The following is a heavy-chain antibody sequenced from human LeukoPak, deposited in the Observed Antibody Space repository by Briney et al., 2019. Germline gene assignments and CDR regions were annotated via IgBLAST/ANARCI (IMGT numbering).Heavy chain of an antibody. CDR1: GGSFSGYY. D-gene: IGHD2-2*01. CDR2: IYTSGST. V-gene: IGHV4-4*07. J-gene: IGHJ4*02. CDR3: ARDNVVVVPAALTD. Sequence: SETLSLTCAVYGGSFSGYYWSWIRQPAGKGLEWIGRIYTSGSTNYNPSLKSRVTISVDTSKNQFSLKLSSVTAADTAVYYCARDNVVVVPAALTDWGQGTLVTVSS.